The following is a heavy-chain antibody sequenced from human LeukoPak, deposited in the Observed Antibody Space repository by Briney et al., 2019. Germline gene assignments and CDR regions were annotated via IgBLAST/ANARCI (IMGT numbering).Heavy chain of an antibody. Sequence: RASETLSLTCTVSGGSISSSSYYWGWIRQPPGKGLEWIGSIYYSGSTYYNPSLKSRVTISVDTSKNQFSLKLSSVTAADTAVYYCARPDGQIYNWFDPWGQGTLVTVPS. CDR1: GGSISSSSYY. D-gene: IGHD2/OR15-2a*01. CDR2: IYYSGST. V-gene: IGHV4-39*01. J-gene: IGHJ5*02. CDR3: ARPDGQIYNWFDP.